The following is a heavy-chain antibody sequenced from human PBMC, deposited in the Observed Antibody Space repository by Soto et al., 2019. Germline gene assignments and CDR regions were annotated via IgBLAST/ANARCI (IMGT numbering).Heavy chain of an antibody. D-gene: IGHD5-18*01. J-gene: IGHJ6*02. CDR3: AKLIHRNHDYYYYGMDV. CDR2: TRNKANSYTT. V-gene: IGHV3-72*01. CDR1: GFTFSDHY. Sequence: TGGSLRLSCAASGFTFSDHYMDWVRQAAGKGLEWVGRTRNKANSYTTEYAASVKGRFTISRDDSKNSLYLQMNSLKTEDTAVYYCAKLIHRNHDYYYYGMDVWGQGTTVTVS.